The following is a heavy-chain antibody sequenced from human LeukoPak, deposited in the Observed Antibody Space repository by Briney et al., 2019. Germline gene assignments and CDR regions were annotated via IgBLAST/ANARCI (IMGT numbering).Heavy chain of an antibody. Sequence: SSETLSLTCTVSGGSISSSSYRWGWIRQPPGKGLEWIGSIYNSETSYNPSLKSRVTISVDTSKNWISPKLSSVTAADTAVYYCARHRYFGGNFADSWGQGILVTVSS. J-gene: IGHJ4*02. D-gene: IGHD4-23*01. CDR2: IYNSET. CDR3: ARHRYFGGNFADS. CDR1: GGSISSSSYR. V-gene: IGHV4-39*01.